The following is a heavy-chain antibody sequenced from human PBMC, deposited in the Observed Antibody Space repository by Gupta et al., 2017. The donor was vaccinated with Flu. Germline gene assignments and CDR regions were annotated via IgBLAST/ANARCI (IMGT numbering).Heavy chain of an antibody. CDR1: GGSISSYY. J-gene: IGHJ4*02. Sequence: QVQLQESGPGLVKPSETLSLTCTVSGGSISSYYWSWIRQPPGKGLEWIWYIYYSGSTNYNPSLKSRVTISVDTSKNQFSLKLSSVTAADTAVYYCARHSSGYYYSYFDYWGQGTLVTVSS. CDR3: ARHSSGYYYSYFDY. D-gene: IGHD3-22*01. CDR2: IYYSGST. V-gene: IGHV4-59*08.